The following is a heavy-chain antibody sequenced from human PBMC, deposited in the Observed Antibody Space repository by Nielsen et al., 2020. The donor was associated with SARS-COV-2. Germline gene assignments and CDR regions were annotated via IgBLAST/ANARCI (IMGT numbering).Heavy chain of an antibody. CDR3: ARQDATGQALNY. D-gene: IGHD1-14*01. Sequence: GESLKISCRGSEYTFANYWIAWVRQMPGKGLEWMGIIYPGDSDTTYSPSFQGQVTISADKSINTAYLQWSSLKASDTATYYCARQDATGQALNYWGQGALVTVSS. CDR1: EYTFANYW. V-gene: IGHV5-51*01. CDR2: IYPGDSDT. J-gene: IGHJ4*02.